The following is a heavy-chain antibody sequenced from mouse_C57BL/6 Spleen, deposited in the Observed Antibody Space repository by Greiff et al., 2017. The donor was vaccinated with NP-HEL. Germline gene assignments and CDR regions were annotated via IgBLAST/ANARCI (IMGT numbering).Heavy chain of an antibody. V-gene: IGHV5-17*01. Sequence: DVMLVESGGGLVKPGGSLKLSCAASGFTFSDYGMHWVRQAPEKGLEWVAYISSGSSTIYYADTVKGRFTISRDNAKNTLFLQMTSLRSEDTAMYYCARPRSFYYGYDEYYAMDYWGQGTSGTVSS. CDR2: ISSGSSTI. CDR3: ARPRSFYYGYDEYYAMDY. CDR1: GFTFSDYG. D-gene: IGHD2-2*01. J-gene: IGHJ4*01.